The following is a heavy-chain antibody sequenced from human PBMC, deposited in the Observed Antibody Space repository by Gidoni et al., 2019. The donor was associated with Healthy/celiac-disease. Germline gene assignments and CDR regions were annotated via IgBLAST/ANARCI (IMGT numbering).Heavy chain of an antibody. Sequence: QLQLQESGPGLVKPSETLSPTCTVSGGSISSSSYYWGWIRQPPGKGLEWIGSIYYSGSTYYNLSLKSRVTISVDTSKNQFSLKLSSVTAADTAVYYCARKRSSGYEDYWGQGTLVTVSS. D-gene: IGHD5-12*01. V-gene: IGHV4-39*01. J-gene: IGHJ4*02. CDR2: IYYSGST. CDR1: GGSISSSSYY. CDR3: ARKRSSGYEDY.